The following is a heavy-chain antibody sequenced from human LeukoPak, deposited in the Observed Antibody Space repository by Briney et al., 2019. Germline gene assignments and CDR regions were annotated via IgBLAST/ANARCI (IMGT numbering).Heavy chain of an antibody. Sequence: ETLSLTCAVYGGSFSGYYWSWVRQAPGKGLEWVAAISGSGGSTYYADSVKGRFTMSRDNFKNTLYLQMNSLRAEDTAVYYCAKEVIVGVSFDCWGQGTLVTVSS. CDR2: ISGSGGST. J-gene: IGHJ4*02. D-gene: IGHD1-26*01. CDR3: AKEVIVGVSFDC. V-gene: IGHV3-23*01. CDR1: GGSFSGYY.